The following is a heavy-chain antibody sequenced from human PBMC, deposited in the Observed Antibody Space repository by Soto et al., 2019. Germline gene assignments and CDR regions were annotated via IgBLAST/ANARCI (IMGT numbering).Heavy chain of an antibody. CDR1: GFTFSSYA. V-gene: IGHV3-23*01. J-gene: IGHJ6*02. D-gene: IGHD2-15*01. Sequence: EVQLLESGGGLVQPGGSLRLSCAASGFTFSSYAMSWVRQAPGKGLEWVSAISGSGGSTYYADSVKGRFTISRDNSKNTLYLQMNSMRAEDTAVYYCAKEGSYCSGGSCYSGWDYYYCGMDVWGQGTTVTVSS. CDR3: AKEGSYCSGGSCYSGWDYYYCGMDV. CDR2: ISGSGGST.